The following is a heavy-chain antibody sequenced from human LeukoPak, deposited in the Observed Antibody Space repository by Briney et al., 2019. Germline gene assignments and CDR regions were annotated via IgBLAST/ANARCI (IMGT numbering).Heavy chain of an antibody. CDR2: IRSIGSTI. V-gene: IGHV3-48*03. J-gene: IGHJ4*02. CDR1: GFTFSSYE. Sequence: PGGSLRLSCAASGFTFSSYEMNWVRQAPGKGLEWVSYIRSIGSTIYYADSVKGRFTISRDNAKNSLYLQMNSLRAEDTAVYYCARVLNCGGDCYPNDYWGQGTLVTVSS. CDR3: ARVLNCGGDCYPNDY. D-gene: IGHD2-21*02.